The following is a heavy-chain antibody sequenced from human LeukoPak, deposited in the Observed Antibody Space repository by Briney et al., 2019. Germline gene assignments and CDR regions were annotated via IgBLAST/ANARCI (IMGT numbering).Heavy chain of an antibody. J-gene: IGHJ5*02. D-gene: IGHD3-16*02. CDR2: ISSSGSTI. Sequence: PGGSLRLSCAASGFTFSSYEMNWVRQAPGKGLEWVSYISSSGSTIYYADSVKGRFTISRDNAKNSLYLQMNSRRAEDTAVYYCARDWDYGSGSYRYNWFDPWGQGTLVTVSS. V-gene: IGHV3-48*03. CDR1: GFTFSSYE. CDR3: ARDWDYGSGSYRYNWFDP.